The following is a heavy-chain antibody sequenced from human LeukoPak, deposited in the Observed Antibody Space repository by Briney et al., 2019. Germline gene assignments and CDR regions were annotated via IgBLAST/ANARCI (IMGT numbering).Heavy chain of an antibody. CDR3: ASSSLGWGYYFDY. D-gene: IGHD3-16*01. J-gene: IGHJ4*02. V-gene: IGHV3-23*01. CDR2: ISGISAST. CDR1: GFTFSTYA. Sequence: GGSLRLSCAASGFTFSTYAMTWVRQAPGKGLEWVSTISGISASTYYADSVKGRITISRDNSKNTLYLQMNSLRAEDTAVYYCASSSLGWGYYFDYWGQGTLVTVSS.